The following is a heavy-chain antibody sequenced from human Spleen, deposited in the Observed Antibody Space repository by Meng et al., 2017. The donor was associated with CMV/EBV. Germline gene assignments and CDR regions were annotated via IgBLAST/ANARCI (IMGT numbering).Heavy chain of an antibody. D-gene: IGHD3-9*01. J-gene: IGHJ5*02. Sequence: ASVKVSCKASGYTFTSYGISWVRQALGQGLEWMGWISAYNGNTNYAQKLQGRVTMTTDTSTSTAYMELRSLRSDDTAVYYCARDWGILTGTNCFDPWGQGTLVTVSS. CDR2: ISAYNGNT. CDR3: ARDWGILTGTNCFDP. CDR1: GYTFTSYG. V-gene: IGHV1-18*01.